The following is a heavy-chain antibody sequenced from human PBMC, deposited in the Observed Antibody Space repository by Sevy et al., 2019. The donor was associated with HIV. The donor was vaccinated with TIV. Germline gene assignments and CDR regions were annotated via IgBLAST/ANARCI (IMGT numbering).Heavy chain of an antibody. V-gene: IGHV1-69*13. CDR2: IIPIFGTV. D-gene: IGHD5-18*01. CDR3: ACGGYSYGFDAFDI. J-gene: IGHJ3*02. Sequence: ASVKDSCKASGGTFSSYAISWVRQAPGQGLEWMGGIIPIFGTVNYAQTFQGRVTITADESTSTAYMELSSLRSEDTAVYYCACGGYSYGFDAFDIWGQGTLVTVSS. CDR1: GGTFSSYA.